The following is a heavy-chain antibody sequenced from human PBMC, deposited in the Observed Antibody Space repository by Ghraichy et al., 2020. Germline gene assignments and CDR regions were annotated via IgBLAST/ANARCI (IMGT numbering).Heavy chain of an antibody. Sequence: SETLSLTCTVSGGSISSYYWSWIRQPPGKGLEWIGYIYYSGSTNYNPSLKSRVTISVDTSKNQFSLKLSSVTAADTAVYYCATSGGSSGWDAFDIWGQGTRVTVSS. D-gene: IGHD6-19*01. CDR3: ATSGGSSGWDAFDI. J-gene: IGHJ3*02. CDR2: IYYSGST. CDR1: GGSISSYY. V-gene: IGHV4-59*01.